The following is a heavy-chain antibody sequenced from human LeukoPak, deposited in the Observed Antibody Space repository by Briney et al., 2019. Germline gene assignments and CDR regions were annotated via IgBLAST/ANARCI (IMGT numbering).Heavy chain of an antibody. J-gene: IGHJ4*02. V-gene: IGHV1-46*01. Sequence: ASVKVSCEASGYTFTSYYIHWVRQAPGQGLEWMGVINPSIDTTIYAQKFQGRVTLTRDTSTSTVYMELSSLRSEDRAVYYCARDSVYSGGYPTSLEYWGQGTLVTVSS. CDR2: INPSIDTT. CDR3: ARDSVYSGGYPTSLEY. D-gene: IGHD1-26*01. CDR1: GYTFTSYY.